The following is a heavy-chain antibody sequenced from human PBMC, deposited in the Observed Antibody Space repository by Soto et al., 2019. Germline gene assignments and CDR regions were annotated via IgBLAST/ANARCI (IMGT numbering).Heavy chain of an antibody. Sequence: SETLSLTCIVSGDSISSGDYYWGWIRQPPGKGLEWIGSIYYSGSTYYNPSLKSRVTISVDTSKNQFSLKLSSVTAADTAVYYCARVVFSTSYYDILFDYWGQGTLVTVSS. D-gene: IGHD3-9*01. V-gene: IGHV4-39*01. CDR1: GDSISSGDYY. J-gene: IGHJ4*02. CDR3: ARVVFSTSYYDILFDY. CDR2: IYYSGST.